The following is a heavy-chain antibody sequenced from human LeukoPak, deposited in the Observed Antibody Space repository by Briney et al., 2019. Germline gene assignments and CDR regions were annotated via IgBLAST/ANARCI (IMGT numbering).Heavy chain of an antibody. J-gene: IGHJ4*02. V-gene: IGHV3-23*01. CDR1: GFTFISYA. D-gene: IGHD2-2*02. Sequence: GGSLRLSCEASGFTFISYAISWVRQAPGKGLEWVSVITGSGANAYYADSAKGRLTNSRDNSKNTVYLQMNSLRAEDTAVYYCAKHGGRGCTGTSCYIDYWGQGTLVTVSS. CDR3: AKHGGRGCTGTSCYIDY. CDR2: ITGSGANA.